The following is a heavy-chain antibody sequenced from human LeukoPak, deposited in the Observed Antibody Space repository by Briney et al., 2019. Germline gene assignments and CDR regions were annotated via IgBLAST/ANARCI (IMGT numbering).Heavy chain of an antibody. CDR2: ISYDGSNK. J-gene: IGHJ4*02. CDR3: ARNYYDSNGYVGYFDY. Sequence: GGSLRLSCAASGFTFSSYAMHWVRQAPGKGLEWVAVISYDGSNKYYADSVKGRFTISRDNSKNTLYLQMNSLRAEDTAVYYCARNYYDSNGYVGYFDYWGQGTLVTVSS. D-gene: IGHD3-22*01. V-gene: IGHV3-30-3*01. CDR1: GFTFSSYA.